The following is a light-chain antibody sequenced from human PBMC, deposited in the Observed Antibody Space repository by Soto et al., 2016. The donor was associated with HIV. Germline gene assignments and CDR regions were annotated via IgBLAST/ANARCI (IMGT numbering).Light chain of an antibody. V-gene: IGKV1-12*01. Sequence: DIQMTQSPSSVSASVGDRVTITCRASRGIGAWLAWYHQKPRKPPKLLISSASSLQSGVPSRFSGSGSGTDFSLTITTLQPEDFGTYYCQQANNFPLTFGPGTKVDIK. CDR2: SAS. CDR3: QQANNFPLT. CDR1: RGIGAW. J-gene: IGKJ3*01.